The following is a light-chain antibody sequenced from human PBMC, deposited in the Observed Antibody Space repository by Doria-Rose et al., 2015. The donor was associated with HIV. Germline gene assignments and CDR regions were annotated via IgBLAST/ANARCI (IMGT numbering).Light chain of an antibody. V-gene: IGKV4-1*01. CDR3: QQYFTTPRT. CDR1: QSVLTRSNHKNY. J-gene: IGKJ1*01. Sequence: DIRVTQSPDSLAVSLGERATINCKSSQSVLTRSNHKNYLAWYQQKAGQPPNLLIYWASTRESGVPGRFSGSGSGTDFTLTISSLQAEDVAVYYCQQYFTTPRTFGQGTKVEIK. CDR2: WAS.